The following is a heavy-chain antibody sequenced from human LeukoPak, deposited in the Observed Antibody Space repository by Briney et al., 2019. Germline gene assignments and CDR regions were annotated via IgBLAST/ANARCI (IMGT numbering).Heavy chain of an antibody. J-gene: IGHJ4*02. V-gene: IGHV3-21*01. CDR3: ARGVYDILTGYLTYFDY. Sequence: PGGSLRLSCAASGFTFSSYSMNWVRQASGKGLEWVSSISSSSSYIYYADSVKGRFTISRDNAKNSLHLQMNSLRAEDTAVYYCARGVYDILTGYLTYFDYWGQGTLVAVSS. CDR2: ISSSSSYI. D-gene: IGHD3-9*01. CDR1: GFTFSSYS.